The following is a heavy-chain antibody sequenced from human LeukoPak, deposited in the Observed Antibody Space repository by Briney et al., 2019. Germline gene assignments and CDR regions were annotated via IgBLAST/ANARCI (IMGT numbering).Heavy chain of an antibody. D-gene: IGHD3-3*01. CDR2: IKQDGSEK. Sequence: SGGSLRLSCAASGFTFSSYAMSWVRQAPGKGLEWVANIKQDGSEKYYVDSVKGRFTISRDNAKNSLYLQMNSLRAEDTAVYYCARDLSGYGYWGQGTLVTVSS. J-gene: IGHJ4*02. V-gene: IGHV3-7*01. CDR1: GFTFSSYA. CDR3: ARDLSGYGY.